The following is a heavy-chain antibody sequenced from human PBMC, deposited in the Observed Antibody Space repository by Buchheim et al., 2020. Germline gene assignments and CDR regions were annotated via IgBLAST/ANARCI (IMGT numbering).Heavy chain of an antibody. CDR3: ARELDLLERGTGDFDY. CDR2: ISSSSSYI. V-gene: IGHV3-21*01. Sequence: EVQLVESGGGLVKPGGSLRLSCAASGFTFSSYSMNWVRQAPGKGLEWVSSISSSSSYIYYSDSVKGRFTISRDNAKNSLYLQMNSLRAEDTAVYYCARELDLLERGTGDFDYWGQGTL. J-gene: IGHJ4*02. D-gene: IGHD1-1*01. CDR1: GFTFSSYS.